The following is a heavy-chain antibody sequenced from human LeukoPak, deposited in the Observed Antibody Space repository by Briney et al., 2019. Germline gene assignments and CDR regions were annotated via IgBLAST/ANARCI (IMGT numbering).Heavy chain of an antibody. D-gene: IGHD3-22*01. CDR3: ARDGGGYYDSSGIDFDY. Sequence: ASVKVSCKASGYAFTSYGISWVRQAPGQGLGWVGGISAYSGNTNYAQKLQGRVTMTTDTSTNTAYMELRSLRSDDTAVYYRARDGGGYYDSSGIDFDYWGQGTLVTVSS. J-gene: IGHJ4*02. CDR1: GYAFTSYG. V-gene: IGHV1-18*01. CDR2: ISAYSGNT.